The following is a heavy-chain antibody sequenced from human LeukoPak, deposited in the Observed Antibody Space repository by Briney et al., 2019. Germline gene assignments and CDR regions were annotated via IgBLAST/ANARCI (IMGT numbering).Heavy chain of an antibody. J-gene: IGHJ4*02. V-gene: IGHV1-46*01. D-gene: IGHD3-16*01. Sequence: ASAKVSCKASGYTFTSDFIHWVRQAPGQGLEWMGIINLSGDHTFYAQKFQGRVTVTRDKSSNTLYMELSSLRSEDTAMYYCAKAPGGYLDSWGQGTLVTVSS. CDR1: GYTFTSDF. CDR2: INLSGDHT. CDR3: AKAPGGYLDS.